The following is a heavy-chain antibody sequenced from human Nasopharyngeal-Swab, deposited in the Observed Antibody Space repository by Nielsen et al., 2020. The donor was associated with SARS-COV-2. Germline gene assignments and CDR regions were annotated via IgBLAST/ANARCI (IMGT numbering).Heavy chain of an antibody. CDR3: AREPRYYDYVGGIYHYGYFDY. J-gene: IGHJ4*02. D-gene: IGHD3-16*02. CDR1: GYTFTSYY. V-gene: IGHV1-46*01. CDR2: INLSGGST. Sequence: SVKVSCKASGYTFTSYYMHWVRQAPGQGLEWMGIINLSGGSTSYAQKFQGRVTMTRDKSTSTVYMELSSLRSEDTAVYYCAREPRYYDYVGGIYHYGYFDYWGQGTLVTVSS.